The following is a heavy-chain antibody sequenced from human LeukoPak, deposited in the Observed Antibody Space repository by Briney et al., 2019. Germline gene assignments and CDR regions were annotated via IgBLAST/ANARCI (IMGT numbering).Heavy chain of an antibody. V-gene: IGHV3-23*01. CDR3: AKDRKLGPADYYFDF. Sequence: PGGPLTLLCAASGFTFSSYDMTWLRQAPGKGLEWISGTRTSGDDKYYEDGVKGWFTMSRDNSKKMLYVKMNSLGAEDTAVYYCAKDRKLGPADYYFDFWGQGTQVTVAS. CDR1: GFTFSSYD. D-gene: IGHD7-27*01. J-gene: IGHJ4*02. CDR2: TRTSGDDK.